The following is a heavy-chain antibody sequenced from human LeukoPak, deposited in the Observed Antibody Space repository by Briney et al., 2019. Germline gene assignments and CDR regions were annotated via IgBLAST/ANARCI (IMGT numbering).Heavy chain of an antibody. CDR2: IHHTGNT. J-gene: IGHJ5*02. D-gene: IGHD3-22*01. Sequence: PSETLLLTCTVSGYSITTYTRWGWIRQSPGKGLEWIASIHHTGNTYYNPSLESRVTISIDTSKNQFSLEVRSVTAAYTALYFCVNSKSNYEAVSWGPGTLVTVSS. CDR1: GYSITTYTR. CDR3: VNSKSNYEAVS. V-gene: IGHV4-38-2*02.